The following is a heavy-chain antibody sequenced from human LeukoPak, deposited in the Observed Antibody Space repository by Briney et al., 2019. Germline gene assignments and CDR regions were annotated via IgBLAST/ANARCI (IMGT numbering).Heavy chain of an antibody. CDR1: GGSISNSSYY. V-gene: IGHV4-39*07. D-gene: IGHD3-22*01. Sequence: SETLSLTCTVSGGSISNSSYYWGWIRQPPGKGLEWIGSIHHSGSTWYNPSLKSRVTISLDTSQTQISLRVTSVTAADTAVYYCARGTDYYDSSGWLDPWGQGTLVTVSS. CDR3: ARGTDYYDSSGWLDP. J-gene: IGHJ5*02. CDR2: IHHSGST.